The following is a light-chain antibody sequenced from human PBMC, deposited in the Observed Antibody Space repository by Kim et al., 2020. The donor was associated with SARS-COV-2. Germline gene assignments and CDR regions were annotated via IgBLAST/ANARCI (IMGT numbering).Light chain of an antibody. V-gene: IGKV3-15*01. CDR3: QQYSHWPPYT. J-gene: IGKJ2*01. CDR1: QSVHSN. Sequence: EIVMTQSPATLSVSPGERVTLSCRASQSVHSNLAWYQQKPGQAPRLLIYGASTRATDIPARFSGSGSGTEFTLIISSLQSEDFAVYYCQQYSHWPPYTFGQGTKLEIK. CDR2: GAS.